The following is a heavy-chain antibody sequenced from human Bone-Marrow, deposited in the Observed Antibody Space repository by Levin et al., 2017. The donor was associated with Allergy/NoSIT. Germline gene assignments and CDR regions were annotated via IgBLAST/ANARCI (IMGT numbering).Heavy chain of an antibody. CDR3: ARETTVTPYNCFDP. CDR2: ISYDGSKK. D-gene: IGHD4-17*01. J-gene: IGHJ5*02. CDR1: GFSFSTYG. Sequence: GGSLRLSSAASGFSFSTYGLHWVRQAPGKGLEWMAVISYDGSKKYYADSVKGRFTISRDNSLNTLYLQMNSLRAEDTAVYYCARETTVTPYNCFDPWGQGTLVTVSS. V-gene: IGHV3-30*03.